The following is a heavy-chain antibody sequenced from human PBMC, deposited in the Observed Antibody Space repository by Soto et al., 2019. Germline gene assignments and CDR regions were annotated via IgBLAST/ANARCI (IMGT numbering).Heavy chain of an antibody. CDR1: GGSISDYY. CDR3: ARVPGP. CDR2: ISYSGGT. J-gene: IGHJ5*02. Sequence: PSETLSLTCTVSGGSISDYYWSWIRQPPGKGLEWIGYISYSGGTYYSPSLKSRVTISVDRSKNQFSLKLSSVTAADTAVYYCARVPGPWGQGTLVTVSS. V-gene: IGHV4-59*12.